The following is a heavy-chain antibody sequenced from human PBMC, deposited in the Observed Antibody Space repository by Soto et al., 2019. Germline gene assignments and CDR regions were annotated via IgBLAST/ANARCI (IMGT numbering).Heavy chain of an antibody. Sequence: PSVNVSCKASGYTFTSYYMHWVRQAPGQGLEWMGIINPSGGSTSYAQKFQGRVTMTRDTSTSTVYMELSSLRSEDTAVYYCARDRELLPLDYWGQGTLVTVSS. CDR2: INPSGGST. CDR3: ARDRELLPLDY. D-gene: IGHD1-26*01. V-gene: IGHV1-46*01. J-gene: IGHJ4*02. CDR1: GYTFTSYY.